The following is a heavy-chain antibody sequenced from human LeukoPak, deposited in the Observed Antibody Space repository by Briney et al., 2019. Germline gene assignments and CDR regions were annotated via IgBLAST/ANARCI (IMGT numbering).Heavy chain of an antibody. J-gene: IGHJ4*02. Sequence: PGGSLRLSCAASGFTISSNYMSWVRQAPGQGLERVSVIYSGCSTYYSDSVRGRFTISRDNSKNTLYLQMNGLRAEDTAVYYCARAGYYSHYFDYWGQGTLVTVSS. V-gene: IGHV3-53*01. CDR2: IYSGCST. CDR1: GFTISSNY. D-gene: IGHD1-26*01. CDR3: ARAGYYSHYFDY.